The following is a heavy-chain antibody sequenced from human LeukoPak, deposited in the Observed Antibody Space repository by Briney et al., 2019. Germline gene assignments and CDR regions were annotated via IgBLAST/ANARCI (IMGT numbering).Heavy chain of an antibody. CDR3: AKDAFRDTSGYYSPFDY. CDR2: LSGSGEIT. Sequence: GGSLRLSRAASGFTFSSYAMGWVRQTPGKGLEWVSLLSGSGEITYYADSVKGRFTISRDNSKNTLYLQMNSLRAEDTAVYYCAKDAFRDTSGYYSPFDYWGQGTQVTVSS. CDR1: GFTFSSYA. J-gene: IGHJ4*02. D-gene: IGHD3-22*01. V-gene: IGHV3-23*01.